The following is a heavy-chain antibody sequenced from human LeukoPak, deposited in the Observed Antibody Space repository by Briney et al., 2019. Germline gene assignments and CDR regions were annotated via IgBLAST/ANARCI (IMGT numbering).Heavy chain of an antibody. Sequence: GGSLRLSCAASGFTFSSHGMNWVRQAPGKGLEWVSAISGSGGSTYYADSVKGRFTISRDNSKNTLYLQMNSLRAEDTAVYYCANGDYDVWFDPWGQGTLATVSS. J-gene: IGHJ5*02. CDR2: ISGSGGST. CDR3: ANGDYDVWFDP. V-gene: IGHV3-23*01. CDR1: GFTFSSHG. D-gene: IGHD4-17*01.